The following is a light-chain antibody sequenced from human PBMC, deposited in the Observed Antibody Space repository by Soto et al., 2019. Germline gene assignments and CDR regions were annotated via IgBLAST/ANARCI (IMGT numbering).Light chain of an antibody. Sequence: EIVLTQSPGTLSLSPGERATLSCRASQSVSSSYLAWYQQKPGQAPRLLIYGASSRATGIPDRFSGSGSGTVFTLTISRLEPEDFSLYYCQQYGSSPLTFGPGTKVDIK. CDR3: QQYGSSPLT. J-gene: IGKJ3*01. CDR1: QSVSSSY. V-gene: IGKV3-20*01. CDR2: GAS.